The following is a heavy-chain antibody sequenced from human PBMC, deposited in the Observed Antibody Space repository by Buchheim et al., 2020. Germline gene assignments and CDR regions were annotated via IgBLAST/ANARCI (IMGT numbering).Heavy chain of an antibody. CDR1: GFTFSSYG. J-gene: IGHJ4*02. V-gene: IGHV3-30*18. CDR3: AKDLGTENTFDY. CDR2: ISYDGSNK. D-gene: IGHD2/OR15-2a*01. Sequence: QVQLVESGGGVVQPGRSLRLSCAASGFTFSSYGMHWVRQAPGKGLEWVAVISYDGSNKYYADSVKGRFTISRDNSKNTLYLQMNSLRAEDTAVYYCAKDLGTENTFDYWGQGTL.